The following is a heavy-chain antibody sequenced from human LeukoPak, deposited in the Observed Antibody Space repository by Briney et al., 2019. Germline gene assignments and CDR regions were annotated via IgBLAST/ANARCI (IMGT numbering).Heavy chain of an antibody. CDR1: GGTFSSYA. J-gene: IGHJ4*02. D-gene: IGHD3-10*01. V-gene: IGHV1-69*13. CDR3: ARDPSMIRGENTPYFDY. CDR2: INPIFGTA. Sequence: SVKVSCKASGGTFSSYAISWVRQAPGQGLEWMGGINPIFGTADYAQKFQGRVTITADESTSTAYMELNSLRSEDTAVYYCARDPSMIRGENTPYFDYWGQGTLVTVSS.